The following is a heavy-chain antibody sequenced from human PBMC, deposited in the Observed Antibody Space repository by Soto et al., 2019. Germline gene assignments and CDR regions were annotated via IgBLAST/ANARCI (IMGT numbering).Heavy chain of an antibody. V-gene: IGHV4-4*07. J-gene: IGHJ6*02. CDR1: GGPISPYY. CDR3: AREGGYFDSSGSGVFHYYGVDV. D-gene: IGHD3-22*01. CDR2: IYYTGST. Sequence: SETLSLTCTVSGGPISPYYWSWIRQPAGKGLEWIGRIYYTGSTNYNPPLKSRVSMSLDTARNQISLKVKSVTAAHTAVYYCAREGGYFDSSGSGVFHYYGVDVWGRGTTVTVSS.